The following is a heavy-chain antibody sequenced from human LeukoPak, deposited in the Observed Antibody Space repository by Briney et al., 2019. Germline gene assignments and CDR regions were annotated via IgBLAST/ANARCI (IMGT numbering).Heavy chain of an antibody. J-gene: IGHJ6*02. CDR2: ISGSGDST. CDR1: GFTFSSYA. Sequence: GGSLRLSCAASGFTFSSYAMSWVRQAPGKGLEWVSAISGSGDSTYYGDSVKGRFTISRDNSKNTLYLQMNSLRAEDTAVYYCAKGASYDFWSGYYTAGYYYYGMDVWGQGTTVTVSS. V-gene: IGHV3-23*01. CDR3: AKGASYDFWSGYYTAGYYYYGMDV. D-gene: IGHD3-3*01.